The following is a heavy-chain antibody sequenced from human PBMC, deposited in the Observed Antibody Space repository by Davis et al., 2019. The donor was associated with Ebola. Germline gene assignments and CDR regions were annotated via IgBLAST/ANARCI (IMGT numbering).Heavy chain of an antibody. J-gene: IGHJ3*02. CDR2: ISGSGGST. CDR3: ARRGYYYDSSGYYVGAFDI. V-gene: IGHV3-23*01. Sequence: GGSLRLSCAASGFTFSSYAMSWVRQAPGKGLEWVSAISGSGGSTYYADSVKGRFTISRDNSKNTLYLQMNSLRAEDTAVYYCARRGYYYDSSGYYVGAFDIWGQGTMVTVSS. D-gene: IGHD3-22*01. CDR1: GFTFSSYA.